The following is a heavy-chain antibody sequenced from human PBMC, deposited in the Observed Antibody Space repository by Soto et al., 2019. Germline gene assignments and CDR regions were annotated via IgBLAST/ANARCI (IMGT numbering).Heavy chain of an antibody. CDR3: ARVNRYCTNGVCYTGGAFDI. CDR1: GYTFTGYY. V-gene: IGHV1-2*04. D-gene: IGHD2-8*01. Sequence: QVQLVQSGAEVKKPGASVKVSCKASGYTFTGYYMHWVRQAPGQGLEWMGWINPNSGGTNYAQKLQGWVTMTRDTSISTAYMELSRLRSDDTAVYYCARVNRYCTNGVCYTGGAFDIWGQGTMVTVSS. J-gene: IGHJ3*02. CDR2: INPNSGGT.